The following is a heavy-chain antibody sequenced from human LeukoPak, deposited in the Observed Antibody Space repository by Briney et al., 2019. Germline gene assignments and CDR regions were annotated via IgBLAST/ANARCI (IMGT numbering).Heavy chain of an antibody. V-gene: IGHV4-59*08. CDR2: IYYSGST. J-gene: IGHJ4*02. CDR3: ARQYDSSIDY. Sequence: PSETLSLTCTVSGGSISSYYWSWIRQPPGKGLEWIGYIYYSGSTNYNPSLKSRVTISVDTSKNQFSLKLSSVTAADTAVYYCARQYDSSIDYWGQGTLVTASS. CDR1: GGSISSYY. D-gene: IGHD3-22*01.